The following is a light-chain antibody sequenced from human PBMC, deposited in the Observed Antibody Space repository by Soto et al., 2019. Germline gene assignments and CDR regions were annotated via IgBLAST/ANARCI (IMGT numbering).Light chain of an antibody. CDR1: QNINNY. CDR3: QQYENIPT. V-gene: IGKV1-33*01. J-gene: IGKJ5*01. CDR2: DAS. Sequence: DIQMTQSPSFLSACVGVRFAITCQASQNINNYLNWYQQKPGRAPXXLIYDASNLEAGVPSRFMGSGSGTDFTFTISRLKPEDIATYDCQQYENIPTFGQGTRLEN.